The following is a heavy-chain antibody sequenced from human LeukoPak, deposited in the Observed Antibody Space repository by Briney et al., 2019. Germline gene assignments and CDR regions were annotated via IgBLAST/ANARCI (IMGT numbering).Heavy chain of an antibody. J-gene: IGHJ4*02. Sequence: GGSLRLSCAVSGLIFRSYWMSWVRQAPGKGLEWVANINQDGSEKYFVDSVKGRFTISRDNAKNSLYLQMNSLRAEDTAVYYCARDQYYYDSSAPPLYWGQGTLVTVSS. CDR3: ARDQYYYDSSAPPLY. CDR2: INQDGSEK. D-gene: IGHD3-22*01. V-gene: IGHV3-7*03. CDR1: GLIFRSYW.